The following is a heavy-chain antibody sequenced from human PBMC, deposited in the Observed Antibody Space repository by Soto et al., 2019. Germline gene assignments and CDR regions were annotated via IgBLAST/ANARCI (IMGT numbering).Heavy chain of an antibody. J-gene: IGHJ5*02. CDR2: IYYSGST. CDR3: ARAKAPLYSSSWYWFDP. D-gene: IGHD6-13*01. Sequence: QVQLQESGPGLVKPSETLSLTCTVSGGSISSYYWSWIRQPPGKGLEWIGYIYYSGSTNYNPSLKCRFTISVDTSKTQFPLKRSSVTAADTAVYYCARAKAPLYSSSWYWFDPWGQGTLVTVSS. CDR1: GGSISSYY. V-gene: IGHV4-59*08.